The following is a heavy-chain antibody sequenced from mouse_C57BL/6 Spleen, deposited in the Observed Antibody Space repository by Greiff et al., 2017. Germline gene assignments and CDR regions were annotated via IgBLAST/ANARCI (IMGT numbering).Heavy chain of an antibody. J-gene: IGHJ1*03. CDR2: IDPSDSYT. Sequence: QVQLQQPGAELVMPGASVKLSCKASGYTFTRYWMHWVKQRPGQGLEWIGEIDPSDSYTNYNQKFKGKSTVTVDKSSSTAYMQLSRLTSEDSAVYYCASSIYYDYSNWYFDVWGTGTTVTVSS. D-gene: IGHD2-4*01. V-gene: IGHV1-69*01. CDR1: GYTFTRYW. CDR3: ASSIYYDYSNWYFDV.